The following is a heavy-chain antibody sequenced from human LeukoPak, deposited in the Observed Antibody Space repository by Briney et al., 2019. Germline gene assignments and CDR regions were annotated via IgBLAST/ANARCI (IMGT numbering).Heavy chain of an antibody. V-gene: IGHV3-21*01. CDR3: ARVYRLGIAAAGKGSDY. Sequence: GGSLRLSCAASGFTFSSYSMNWVRQAPGKGLEGVSSISSSSSYIYYADSVKGRFTISRDNAKTSLYLQMNSLRAEDTAVYYCARVYRLGIAAAGKGSDYWGQGTLVTVSS. J-gene: IGHJ4*02. CDR2: ISSSSSYI. CDR1: GFTFSSYS. D-gene: IGHD6-13*01.